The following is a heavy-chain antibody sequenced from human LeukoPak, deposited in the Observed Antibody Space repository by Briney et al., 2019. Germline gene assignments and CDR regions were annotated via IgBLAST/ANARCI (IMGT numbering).Heavy chain of an antibody. Sequence: GGSLRLSCITSGFTFSTNAIDWVRQAPGKGLQWVAAISFGSDYMYYADSVKGRFTISRDNARNSVYLQMDSLRAEDTAVYYCAKVGTGNHQYGSGDFDSCGQETLVTVSS. CDR1: GFTFSTNA. CDR3: AKVGTGNHQYGSGDFDS. V-gene: IGHV3-21*06. D-gene: IGHD3-10*01. CDR2: ISFGSDYM. J-gene: IGHJ4*02.